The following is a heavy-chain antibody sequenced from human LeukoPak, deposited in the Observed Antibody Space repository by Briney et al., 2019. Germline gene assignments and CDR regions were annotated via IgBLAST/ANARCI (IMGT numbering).Heavy chain of an antibody. CDR2: ISSSSSYI. V-gene: IGHV3-21*01. J-gene: IGHJ6*03. D-gene: IGHD6-13*01. Sequence: GGSLRLSCAASGFTFSSYSMNWVRQAPGKGLEWVSSISSSSSYIYYADSVKGRFTISRDNAKNSLYLQMNSLRAEDTAVYDCARDLAAAGTEVDYMDVWGKGTTVTVSS. CDR3: ARDLAAAGTEVDYMDV. CDR1: GFTFSSYS.